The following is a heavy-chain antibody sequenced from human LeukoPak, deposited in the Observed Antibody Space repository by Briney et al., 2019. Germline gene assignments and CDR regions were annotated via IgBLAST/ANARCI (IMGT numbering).Heavy chain of an antibody. D-gene: IGHD3-22*01. Sequence: GESLKISCKGSGYSFTSYWIGWVRQMPGKGLEWMGIIYPGGSDTRYSPSFQGQVTISADKSISTAYLQWSSLKASDTAMYYCARLPDYYDSSGYSPHFDYWGQGTLVTVSS. CDR2: IYPGGSDT. CDR1: GYSFTSYW. V-gene: IGHV5-51*01. J-gene: IGHJ4*02. CDR3: ARLPDYYDSSGYSPHFDY.